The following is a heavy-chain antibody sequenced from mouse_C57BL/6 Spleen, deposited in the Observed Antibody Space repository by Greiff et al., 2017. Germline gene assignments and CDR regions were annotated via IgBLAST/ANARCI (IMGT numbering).Heavy chain of an antibody. CDR1: GYTFTSYW. D-gene: IGHD2-4*01. CDR2: IDPSDSYT. V-gene: IGHV1-50*01. Sequence: QVQLQQPGAELVKPGASVKLSCKASGYTFTSYWMQWVKQRPGQGLEWIGEIDPSDSYTNYNQKFKGKATLTVDTSSSTAYMELRSLTSEDSAVYYCARNYDMYFDVWGTGTTVTVSS. J-gene: IGHJ1*03. CDR3: ARNYDMYFDV.